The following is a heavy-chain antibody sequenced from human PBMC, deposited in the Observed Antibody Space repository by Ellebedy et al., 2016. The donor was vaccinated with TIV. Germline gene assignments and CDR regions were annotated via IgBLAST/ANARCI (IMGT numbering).Heavy chain of an antibody. V-gene: IGHV3-30*02. CDR2: IRYDASNK. J-gene: IGHJ5*01. D-gene: IGHD4-17*01. Sequence: GESLKISCAASGFNFSTYAMHWVRQAPGKGLEWVAFIRYDASNKCYADSVKGRFTISRDNSKNTLYLQMNSLRPEDTAVYYCAKDPQGEYVDFTLLDSWGQGTLVTVSS. CDR3: AKDPQGEYVDFTLLDS. CDR1: GFNFSTYA.